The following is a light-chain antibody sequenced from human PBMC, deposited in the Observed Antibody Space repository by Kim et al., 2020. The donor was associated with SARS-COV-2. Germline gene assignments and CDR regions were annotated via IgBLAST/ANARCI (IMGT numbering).Light chain of an antibody. J-gene: IGLJ3*02. CDR3: CSYAGSYAWV. CDR2: DVS. CDR1: SSDVGGYNY. V-gene: IGLV2-11*01. Sequence: GQSVTISCTGTSSDVGGYNYDSWYQQHPGKAPKLMIYDVSKRPSGVPDRFSGSKSGNTASLTISGLQAEDEADYYCCSYAGSYAWVFGGGTKLTVL.